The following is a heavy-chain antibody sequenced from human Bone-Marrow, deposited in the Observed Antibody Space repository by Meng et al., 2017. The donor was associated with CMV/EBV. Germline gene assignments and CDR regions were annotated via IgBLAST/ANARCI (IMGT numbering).Heavy chain of an antibody. CDR2: INPSGGSA. CDR1: GYTFTSYY. Sequence: ASVKVSCKASGYTFTSYYMHWVRQAPGQGLEWMGIINPSGGSASYAQKFQGRVTMTRDTSTSTVYMELSSLRSEDTAVYYCARSGTVNAFDIWGQGTMVTVSS. J-gene: IGHJ3*02. V-gene: IGHV1-46*01. CDR3: ARSGTVNAFDI. D-gene: IGHD4-17*01.